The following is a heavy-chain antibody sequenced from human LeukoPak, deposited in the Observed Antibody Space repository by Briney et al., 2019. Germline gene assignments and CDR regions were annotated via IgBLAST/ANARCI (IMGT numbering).Heavy chain of an antibody. CDR2: INPSGGST. D-gene: IGHD4-23*01. Sequence: ASVKVSCKASGYTFTDYYMHWVRQAPGQGLEWMGIINPSGGSTSYAQKFQDRVTMTRDMSTSTDYMERSSLRSEDTAVYYCARDNSVEDTAWWFDPWGQGTLVTVSS. J-gene: IGHJ5*02. CDR1: GYTFTDYY. V-gene: IGHV1-46*01. CDR3: ARDNSVEDTAWWFDP.